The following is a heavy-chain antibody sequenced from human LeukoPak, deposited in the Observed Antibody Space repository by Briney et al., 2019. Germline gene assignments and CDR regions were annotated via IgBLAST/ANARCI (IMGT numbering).Heavy chain of an antibody. CDR3: ARDLYGVSHDY. CDR2: IYSSGST. J-gene: IGHJ4*02. Sequence: PGGSLRLSCAASGFTVSSNYMSWVRQAPWKGLEWVSVIYSSGSTYYADSVKGRFTISRDNSKNTLYLQMNSLRAEDTAVYYCARDLYGVSHDYWGQGTLVTVSS. CDR1: GFTVSSNY. D-gene: IGHD4-17*01. V-gene: IGHV3-53*01.